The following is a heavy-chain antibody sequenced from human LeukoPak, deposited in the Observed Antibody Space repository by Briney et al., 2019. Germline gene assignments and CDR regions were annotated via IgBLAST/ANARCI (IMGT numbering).Heavy chain of an antibody. V-gene: IGHV4-38-2*01. CDR3: ARSPEVVIAPFDY. J-gene: IGHJ4*02. CDR2: IYHSGST. D-gene: IGHD2-21*01. CDR1: GYSISSGYY. Sequence: PSETLSLTCAVSGYSISSGYYWGWIRQPPGTGLESIGSIYHSGSTYYNPSLKSRVTISVDTSKNRFSLKLSSVPAADTAVYYCARSPEVVIAPFDYWGQGTLVTVSS.